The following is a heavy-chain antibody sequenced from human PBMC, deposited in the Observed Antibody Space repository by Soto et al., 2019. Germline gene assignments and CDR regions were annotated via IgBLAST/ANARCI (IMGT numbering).Heavy chain of an antibody. CDR1: GFTFSNAW. V-gene: IGHV3-15*01. J-gene: IGHJ4*02. CDR3: TTEQQLVRGYYFGY. Sequence: VGSLRLSCAASGFTFSNAWMRWVRQAPGKGPEWVGRIKSKTDGGITDYAAPVKGRFTISRDDSKNTLYLQMSSLKTEDTAVYYCTTEQQLVRGYYFGYWGQGTLVTVSS. D-gene: IGHD6-13*01. CDR2: IKSKTDGGIT.